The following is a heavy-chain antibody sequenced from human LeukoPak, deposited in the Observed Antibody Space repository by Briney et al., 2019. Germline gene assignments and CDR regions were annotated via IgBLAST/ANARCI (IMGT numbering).Heavy chain of an antibody. J-gene: IGHJ3*02. Sequence: ASVKVSCKASGYTFTSYGISWVRQAPGQGLEWMGWINTNTGNPTYAQGFTGRFVFSLDTSVSTAYLQISSLKAEDTAVYYCAREWLQLVRFMRDAFDIWGQGTMVTVSS. CDR3: AREWLQLVRFMRDAFDI. V-gene: IGHV7-4-1*02. CDR2: INTNTGNP. CDR1: GYTFTSYG. D-gene: IGHD5-24*01.